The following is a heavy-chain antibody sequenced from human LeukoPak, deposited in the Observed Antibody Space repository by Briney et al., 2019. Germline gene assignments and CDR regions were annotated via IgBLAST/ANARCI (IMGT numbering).Heavy chain of an antibody. D-gene: IGHD4-17*01. J-gene: IGHJ2*01. CDR2: IYTSGST. CDR1: GGSISSGDYY. CDR3: AREDYGDYVWYFDL. V-gene: IGHV4-61*02. Sequence: SQTLSLTCTVSGGSISSGDYYWSWIRQPAGKGLEWIGRIYTSGSTNYNPSLKSRVTMSVDTSKNQFSLTLSSVTAADTAVYYCAREDYGDYVWYFDLWGRGTLVTVSS.